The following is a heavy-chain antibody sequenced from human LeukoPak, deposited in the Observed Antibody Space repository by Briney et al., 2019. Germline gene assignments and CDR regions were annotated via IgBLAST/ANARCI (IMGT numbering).Heavy chain of an antibody. V-gene: IGHV4-30-2*01. CDR1: GGSISSGGYG. D-gene: IGHD3-22*01. J-gene: IGHJ4*02. CDR3: ARALIAYYDSSGYYFDY. CDR2: IYHSGST. Sequence: SETLSLTCAVSGGSISSGGYGWSWLRQPPGRGLEWNGYIYHSGSTYYNPSLKSRVTISVDRSKNQFSLKLSSVTAADTAVYYCARALIAYYDSSGYYFDYWGQGTLVTVSS.